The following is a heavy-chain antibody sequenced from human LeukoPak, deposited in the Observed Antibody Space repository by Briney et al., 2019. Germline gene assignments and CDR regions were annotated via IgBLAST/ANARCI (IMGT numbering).Heavy chain of an antibody. V-gene: IGHV3-73*01. Sequence: GGSLKLSCAASGFTFSGSAMHWVRQASGKGLEWVGRIRSKANSYATAYAASVKGRFTISRDDSKNTAYLQMNSLKTEDTAVYYCTTLVLNVSGGYWGQGTLVTVPS. J-gene: IGHJ4*02. D-gene: IGHD2-8*01. CDR2: IRSKANSYAT. CDR1: GFTFSGSA. CDR3: TTLVLNVSGGY.